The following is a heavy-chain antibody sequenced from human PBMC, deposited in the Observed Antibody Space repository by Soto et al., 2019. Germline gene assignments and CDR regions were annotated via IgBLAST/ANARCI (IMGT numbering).Heavy chain of an antibody. J-gene: IGHJ6*02. V-gene: IGHV3-74*01. CDR2: INSDGSST. CDR3: AKALGYCSGGSCYPPGYYYGMDV. CDR1: GFTFRSYW. Sequence: QPGGSLRLSCAASGFTFRSYWMQWVRQAPGKGLVWVSWINSDGSSTSYADSVKGRFTISRDNAKNTLYLHMNSLGAEDTAVYYCAKALGYCSGGSCYPPGYYYGMDVWGQGTTVTVPS. D-gene: IGHD2-15*01.